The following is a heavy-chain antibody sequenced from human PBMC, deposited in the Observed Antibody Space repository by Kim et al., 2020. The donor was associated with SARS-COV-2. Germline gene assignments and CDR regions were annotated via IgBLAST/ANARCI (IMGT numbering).Heavy chain of an antibody. CDR2: IYTGGNT. J-gene: IGHJ1*01. D-gene: IGHD3-10*01. Sequence: GESLRLSCAASGFTVSNTYMSWVRQAPGKGLEGVSIIYTGGNTYYADSVKGRFTISRHTSENTLYLEMNSLRSEDTAVYYCARDYGSGIIQHWGQGTLV. CDR3: ARDYGSGIIQH. V-gene: IGHV3-53*04. CDR1: GFTVSNTY.